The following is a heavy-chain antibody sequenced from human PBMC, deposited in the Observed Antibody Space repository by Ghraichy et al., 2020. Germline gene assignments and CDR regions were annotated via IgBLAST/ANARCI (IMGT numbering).Heavy chain of an antibody. Sequence: GGSLRLSCAASGFTFSSYWMHWVRQAPGKGLVWVSRINSDGSSTSYADSVKGRFTISRDNAKNTLYLQMNSLRAEDTAVYYCARASDWDAFDIWGQGTMVTVSS. CDR3: ARASDWDAFDI. J-gene: IGHJ3*02. V-gene: IGHV3-74*01. CDR2: INSDGSST. CDR1: GFTFSSYW. D-gene: IGHD3-9*01.